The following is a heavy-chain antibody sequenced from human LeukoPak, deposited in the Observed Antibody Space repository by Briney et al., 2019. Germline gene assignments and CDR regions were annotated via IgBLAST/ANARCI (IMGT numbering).Heavy chain of an antibody. Sequence: GGSLRLSCAASGFTFSSYAMSWVRQAPGKGLEWVSAISGSGGSTYYADSVQGRFTISRDNSLYTVYLQMDSLRGDDTAVYYCAKDRISYTTSPGELSHWGQGTLVIVSS. D-gene: IGHD3-10*01. CDR1: GFTFSSYA. CDR2: ISGSGGST. CDR3: AKDRISYTTSPGELSH. V-gene: IGHV3-23*01. J-gene: IGHJ4*02.